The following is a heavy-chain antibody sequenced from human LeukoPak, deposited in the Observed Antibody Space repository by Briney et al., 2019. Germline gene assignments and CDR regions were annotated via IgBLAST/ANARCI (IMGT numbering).Heavy chain of an antibody. Sequence: GGSLRLSCAASGFTFDDYGMHWVRQAPGKGLEWVSGISWNSGSIGYADSVKGRFTISRDNAKNSLYLQMNSLRDEDTAVYYCARDPRGGATTSYFDYWGQGTLVTVSS. CDR2: ISWNSGSI. CDR1: GFTFDDYG. CDR3: ARDPRGGATTSYFDY. V-gene: IGHV3-9*01. D-gene: IGHD1-26*01. J-gene: IGHJ4*02.